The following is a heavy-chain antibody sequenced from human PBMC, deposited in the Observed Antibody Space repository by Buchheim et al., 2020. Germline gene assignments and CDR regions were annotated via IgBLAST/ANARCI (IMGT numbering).Heavy chain of an antibody. Sequence: QGALKESGPALVKPTQTLTLTCTFSGFSLSTSGVRVSWVRQPPGKALEWLVRIDWNDGKFYSSSLKTRLTISKDTSNNQVVLTNTNRDPVDTATYYCARMIWWAHDCWGQGTL. CDR1: GFSLSTSGVR. J-gene: IGHJ4*02. V-gene: IGHV2-70*04. CDR3: ARMIWWAHDC. CDR2: IDWNDGK. D-gene: IGHD5-12*01.